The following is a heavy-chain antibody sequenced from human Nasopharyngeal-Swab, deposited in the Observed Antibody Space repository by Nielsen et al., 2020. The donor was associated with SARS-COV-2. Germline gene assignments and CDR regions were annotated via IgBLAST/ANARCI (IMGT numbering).Heavy chain of an antibody. CDR2: IYSGGST. CDR3: ARDQYGDYGDY. D-gene: IGHD4-17*01. J-gene: IGHJ4*02. V-gene: IGHV3-53*01. Sequence: VRQAPGKGLEWVSVIYSGGSTYYADSVKGLFTISRDNSKNTLYLQMNSLRAEDTAVYYCARDQYGDYGDYWGQGTLVTVSS.